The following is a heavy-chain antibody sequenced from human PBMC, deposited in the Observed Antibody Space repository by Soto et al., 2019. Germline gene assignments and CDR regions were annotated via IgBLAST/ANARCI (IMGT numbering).Heavy chain of an antibody. D-gene: IGHD2-15*01. CDR3: PRGFWGNGGNLDY. CDR1: GGTFSSYA. Sequence: SVKVSCKASGGTFSSYAISWVRQAPGQGLEWMGGIIPIFGTANYAQKFQGRGTITADESTSTAYMELSSLRSEDTAVYYCPRGFWGNGGNLDYWGQGTLVTV. J-gene: IGHJ4*02. CDR2: IIPIFGTA. V-gene: IGHV1-69*13.